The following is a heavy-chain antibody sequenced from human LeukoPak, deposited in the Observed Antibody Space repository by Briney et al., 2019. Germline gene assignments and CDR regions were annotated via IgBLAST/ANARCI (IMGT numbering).Heavy chain of an antibody. V-gene: IGHV1-46*01. D-gene: IGHD3-9*01. CDR3: ARDPPLGYFDWLSPYYYYGMGV. J-gene: IGHJ6*02. CDR1: GYTFTSYY. Sequence: GASVKVSCKASGYTFTSYYMHWVRQAPGQGLEWMGIINPSGGSTSYAQKFQGRVTMTRDTSTSTVYMELSSLRSEDTAVYYCARDPPLGYFDWLSPYYYYGMGVWGQGTTVTVSS. CDR2: INPSGGST.